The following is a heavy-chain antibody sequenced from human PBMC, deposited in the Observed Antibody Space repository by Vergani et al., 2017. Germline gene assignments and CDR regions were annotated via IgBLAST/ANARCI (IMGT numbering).Heavy chain of an antibody. CDR2: ISRSSSTI. V-gene: IGHV3-48*01. Sequence: EVQLVESGGGLVQPGGSLRLSCAASGSTFSSYAMNWVRQAPGKGLEWVSYISRSSSTIYYADSVKGRFTISRDNAKNSLHLQMNNLRAEDTAVYYCARQSRDVFCTNGVCPLGYWGQGTLATVSS. CDR3: ARQSRDVFCTNGVCPLGY. D-gene: IGHD2-8*01. J-gene: IGHJ4*02. CDR1: GSTFSSYA.